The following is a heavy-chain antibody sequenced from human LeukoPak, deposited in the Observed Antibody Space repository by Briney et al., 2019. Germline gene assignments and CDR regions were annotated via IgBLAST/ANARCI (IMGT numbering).Heavy chain of an antibody. CDR2: IYYSGST. Sequence: PSETLSLTCTVSGGSISSYYWSWIRQPPGKGLEWIGYIYYSGSTNYNPSPKSRVTISVDTSKNQFSLKLSSVTAADTAVYYCASLAARAGIVATIDYWGQGTLVTVSS. CDR1: GGSISSYY. CDR3: ASLAARAGIVATIDY. D-gene: IGHD5-12*01. V-gene: IGHV4-59*01. J-gene: IGHJ4*02.